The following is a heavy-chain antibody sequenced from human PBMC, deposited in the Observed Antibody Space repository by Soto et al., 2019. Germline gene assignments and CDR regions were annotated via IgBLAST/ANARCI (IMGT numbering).Heavy chain of an antibody. CDR1: GYNLVDHY. CDR2: INPSTGGP. V-gene: IGHV1-2*02. D-gene: IGHD3-3*02. CDR3: ARSIALAGTGAFDL. Sequence: VHLVQSGAEVKKPGASLKVSCKASGYNLVDHYVHWVRQAPGQGLGWMGWINPSTGGPRYTQKFQGRVTITSDTSINTAYLEINRMNSDDTAVYFCARSIALAGTGAFDLWGQGTLVTVSS. J-gene: IGHJ4*02.